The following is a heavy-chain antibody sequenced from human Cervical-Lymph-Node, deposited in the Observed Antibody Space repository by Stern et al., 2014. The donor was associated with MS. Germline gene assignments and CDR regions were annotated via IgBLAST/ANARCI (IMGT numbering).Heavy chain of an antibody. D-gene: IGHD3-9*01. V-gene: IGHV1-46*01. Sequence: VQLVESGAEVKKPGASVKISCKASGYTFTNYHMHWVRQAPGQGLEWMGIINPSGDSTSYAQKFEGRVTMTRDTSTSTVNMELSSLTSGDTAVYYCARLRGYNVLTGYLDYWGQGTLVTVSS. J-gene: IGHJ4*02. CDR2: INPSGDST. CDR3: ARLRGYNVLTGYLDY. CDR1: GYTFTNYH.